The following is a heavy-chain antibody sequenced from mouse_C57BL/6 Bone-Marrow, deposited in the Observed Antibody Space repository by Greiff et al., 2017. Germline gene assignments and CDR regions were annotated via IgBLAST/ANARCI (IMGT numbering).Heavy chain of an antibody. CDR2: ISSGGSYT. CDR3: ARHELRLPFAY. CDR1: GFTFSSYG. V-gene: IGHV5-6*01. J-gene: IGHJ3*01. D-gene: IGHD3-2*02. Sequence: EVQRVESGGDLVKPGGSLKLSCAASGFTFSSYGMSWVRQTPDKRLEWVATISSGGSYTYYPDSVKGRFTISRDNAKNTLYLQMSSLKSEDTAIYYCARHELRLPFAYWGQGTLVTVSA.